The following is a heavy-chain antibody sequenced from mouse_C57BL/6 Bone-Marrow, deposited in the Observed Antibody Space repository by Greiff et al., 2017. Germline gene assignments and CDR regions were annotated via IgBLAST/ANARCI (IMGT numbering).Heavy chain of an antibody. CDR3: ARRYDYPWYFDV. Sequence: EVQVVESGGGLVQPGGSLKLSCAASGFTFSDYYMYWVRQTPEKRLEWVAYISNGGGSTYYPDTVKGRFTISRDNAKKTLYLQMSRLKSEDTAMYYCARRYDYPWYFDVWGTGTTVTVSS. CDR2: ISNGGGST. J-gene: IGHJ1*03. CDR1: GFTFSDYY. D-gene: IGHD2-4*01. V-gene: IGHV5-12*01.